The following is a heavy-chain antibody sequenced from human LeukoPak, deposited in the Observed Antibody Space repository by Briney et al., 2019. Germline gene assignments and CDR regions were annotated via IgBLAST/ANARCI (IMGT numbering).Heavy chain of an antibody. Sequence: GGSLRLSCAASGFTFSSYAMSWVRQAPGKGLEWVSAISGSGGSTYYADSVKGRFTISRDNSKNTLYLQMNGLRAEDTAVYYCAKSYYYDSSAYYYGIFDYWGQGTLVTVSS. D-gene: IGHD3-22*01. V-gene: IGHV3-23*01. J-gene: IGHJ4*02. CDR2: ISGSGGST. CDR3: AKSYYYDSSAYYYGIFDY. CDR1: GFTFSSYA.